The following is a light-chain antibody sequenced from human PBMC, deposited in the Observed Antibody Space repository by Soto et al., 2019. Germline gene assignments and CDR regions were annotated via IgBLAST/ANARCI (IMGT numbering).Light chain of an antibody. Sequence: QSALAQPASVSGSPGQSITISCTGTSSDVGGYNFVSWYQHHPGKAPKLMIYEVSNRPSGVSNRFSGSKSGITASLTISGLQAEDEADYYCSSYTSSSTRVFGTGTKVTVL. J-gene: IGLJ1*01. CDR1: SSDVGGYNF. V-gene: IGLV2-14*01. CDR2: EVS. CDR3: SSYTSSSTRV.